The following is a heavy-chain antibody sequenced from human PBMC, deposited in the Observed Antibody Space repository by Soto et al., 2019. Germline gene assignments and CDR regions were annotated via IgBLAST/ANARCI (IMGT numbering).Heavy chain of an antibody. CDR1: SFTFPAYA. Sequence: GGSLRLSCAASSFTFPAYAMSWVRQAPGKGLEWFSAISGSGGSTYYADSVKGRFTISRDNSKNTLYLQMNSLRAEDTAVYYYAKEGRAVVVPAAYYYYYYMDVWGKGTTVTVSS. CDR2: ISGSGGST. J-gene: IGHJ6*03. CDR3: AKEGRAVVVPAAYYYYYYMDV. V-gene: IGHV3-23*01. D-gene: IGHD2-2*01.